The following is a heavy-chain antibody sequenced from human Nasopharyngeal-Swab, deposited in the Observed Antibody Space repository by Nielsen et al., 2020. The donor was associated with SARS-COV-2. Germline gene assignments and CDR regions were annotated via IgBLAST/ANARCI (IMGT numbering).Heavy chain of an antibody. CDR3: ARDTPAMFAY. V-gene: IGHV3-21*01. Sequence: GSLKISCAASGFPFDMYTLNWVRQAPGKGLEWVSAISSTGDYIYYAASVKGRFTVSRDNAKNSLYLQMNNLRAEDTAVYYCARDTPAMFAYWGQGMLVSVSS. J-gene: IGHJ4*02. CDR2: ISSTGDYI. CDR1: GFPFDMYT.